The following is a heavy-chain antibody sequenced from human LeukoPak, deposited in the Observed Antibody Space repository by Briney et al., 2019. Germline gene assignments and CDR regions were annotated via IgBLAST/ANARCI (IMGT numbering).Heavy chain of an antibody. CDR3: ARSPRGYIYGVDY. Sequence: SQTLSLTCTVSGGSISSGGYYWSWIRQPPGKDLEWIGYIYHSGSTYYNPSLKSRVTISVDTSKNQFSLKLSSVTAADTAVYYCARSPRGYIYGVDYWGQGTLVTVSS. CDR1: GGSISSGGYY. V-gene: IGHV4-30-2*01. CDR2: IYHSGST. D-gene: IGHD5-18*01. J-gene: IGHJ4*02.